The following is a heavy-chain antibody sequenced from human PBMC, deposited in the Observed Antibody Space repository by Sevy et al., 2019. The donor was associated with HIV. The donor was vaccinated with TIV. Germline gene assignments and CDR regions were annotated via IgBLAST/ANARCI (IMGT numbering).Heavy chain of an antibody. V-gene: IGHV5-51*01. J-gene: IGHJ5*02. CDR3: ARQGIVGPTGGTSRWFDP. Sequence: GESLKISCKGSGYSFTSYWSGWVRQMPGKGLEWMGIIYPGYSDTRYSPSFQGQVTIPADKSISTANLQWSSLKASDTAMYYCARQGIVGPTGGTSRWFDPWGQGTLVTVSS. CDR2: IYPGYSDT. CDR1: GYSFTSYW. D-gene: IGHD1-26*01.